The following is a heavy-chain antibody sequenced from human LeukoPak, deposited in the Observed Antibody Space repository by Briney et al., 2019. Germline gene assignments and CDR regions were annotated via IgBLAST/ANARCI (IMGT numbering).Heavy chain of an antibody. V-gene: IGHV3-48*01. D-gene: IGHD3-3*01. J-gene: IGHJ4*02. Sequence: GGSLRLSCAASGFTFSSYSMNWIRQAPGKGLEWVSYISSSSSTIYYADSVKGRFTISRDNAKNSLYLQMNSLRAEDTAVYYCARDPPTEMYYDFWSGYFYYFDYWGQGTLVTVSS. CDR1: GFTFSSYS. CDR3: ARDPPTEMYYDFWSGYFYYFDY. CDR2: ISSSSSTI.